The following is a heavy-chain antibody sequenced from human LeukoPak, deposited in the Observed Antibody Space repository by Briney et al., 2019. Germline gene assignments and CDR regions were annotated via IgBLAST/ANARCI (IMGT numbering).Heavy chain of an antibody. Sequence: SVKVSCKASGGTFSSYAISWVRQAPGQGLEWMGGIIPIFGTANYAQRFQGRVTITADESTSTAYMELSSLRSEDTAVYYCARLLWFGEYPPRWFDPWGQGTLVTVSS. CDR1: GGTFSSYA. V-gene: IGHV1-69*13. CDR3: ARLLWFGEYPPRWFDP. D-gene: IGHD3-10*01. J-gene: IGHJ5*02. CDR2: IIPIFGTA.